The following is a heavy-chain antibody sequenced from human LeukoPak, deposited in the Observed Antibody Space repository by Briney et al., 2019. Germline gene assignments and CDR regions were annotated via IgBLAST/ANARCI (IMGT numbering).Heavy chain of an antibody. D-gene: IGHD4/OR15-4a*01. CDR1: GFTFSSYA. V-gene: IGHV3-23*01. J-gene: IGHJ4*02. Sequence: GGSLRLSCAASGFTFSSYAMSWVRQAPGKGLEWVSAISGSGGSTYYADSVKGRFTISRDNAKNSLYLQMNSLRAEDTAVYYCAREGYYAASLDYWGQGTLVTVSS. CDR2: ISGSGGST. CDR3: AREGYYAASLDY.